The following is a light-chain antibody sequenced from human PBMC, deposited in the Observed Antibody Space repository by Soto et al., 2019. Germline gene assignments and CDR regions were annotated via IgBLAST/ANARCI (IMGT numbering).Light chain of an antibody. Sequence: QSALTQPRSVSGSPGQSITISCTGTSSDVGGYNYVSWYQQYPGKVPRLMIYDVGQRPSGVPDRFSGSKSGNTASLTISGVQAEDEADYYCCSYAGRYSLAFGGGTKLTVL. CDR3: CSYAGRYSLA. CDR1: SSDVGGYNY. V-gene: IGLV2-11*01. CDR2: DVG. J-gene: IGLJ2*01.